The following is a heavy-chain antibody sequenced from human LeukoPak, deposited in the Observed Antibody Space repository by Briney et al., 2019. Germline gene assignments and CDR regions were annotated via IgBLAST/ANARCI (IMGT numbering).Heavy chain of an antibody. J-gene: IGHJ5*02. Sequence: SETLSLTCAVSGYSISSGYYWGWIRQPPGKGLEWIGSIYHSGSTYYNPSLKSRVTISVDTSKNQFSLKLSSVTAADTAVYYCARDLCSGGSCYRIGNWFDPWGQGTLVTVSS. CDR3: ARDLCSGGSCYRIGNWFDP. CDR1: GYSISSGYY. CDR2: IYHSGST. V-gene: IGHV4-38-2*02. D-gene: IGHD2-15*01.